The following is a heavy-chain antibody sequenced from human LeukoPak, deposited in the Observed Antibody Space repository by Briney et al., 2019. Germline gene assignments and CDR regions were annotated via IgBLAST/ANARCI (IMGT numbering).Heavy chain of an antibody. CDR2: ISGYNGNT. J-gene: IGHJ3*02. CDR1: GYTFTSYG. CDR3: ARDYDILTGKNDAFHI. Sequence: ASVKVSCKASGYTFTSYGISWVRQAPGQGLEWMGWISGYNGNTNYAQKIQGRVTMTTDRSTSTAYMELGSLRSDDTAVYYCARDYDILTGKNDAFHIWGQGTMVAVSS. V-gene: IGHV1-18*01. D-gene: IGHD3-9*01.